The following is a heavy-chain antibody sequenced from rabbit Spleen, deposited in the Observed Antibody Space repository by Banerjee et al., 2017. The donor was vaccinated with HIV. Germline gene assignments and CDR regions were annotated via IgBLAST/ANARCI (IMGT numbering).Heavy chain of an antibody. V-gene: IGHV1S40*01. CDR3: ARDTSSSFSSYGMDL. Sequence: QQLEESGGDLVKPGASLTLTCTASGFSFSSSDYMCWVRQAPGKGLEWISCIAGGSSGFTYSATWAKGRFTISKTSSTTVTLQMTRLTAADTATYFCARDTSSSFSSYGMDLWGPGTLVTVS. J-gene: IGHJ6*01. CDR2: IAGGSSGFT. D-gene: IGHD1-1*01. CDR1: GFSFSSSDY.